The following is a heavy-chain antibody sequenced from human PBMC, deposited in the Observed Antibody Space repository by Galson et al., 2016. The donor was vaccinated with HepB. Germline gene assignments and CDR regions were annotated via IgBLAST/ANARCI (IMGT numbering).Heavy chain of an antibody. CDR3: AKKAHILTGPDAFDI. CDR2: ISYDGHNK. J-gene: IGHJ3*02. D-gene: IGHD3-9*01. V-gene: IGHV3-30*18. CDR1: GFTFSSYG. Sequence: SLRLSCAASGFTFSSYGIHWVRQAPGKGLEWVAVISYDGHNKYYADSVKGRFTISRDNSKNILYLQMSSLRAEDTAVYYWAKKAHILTGPDAFDIWGQGKMVTVSS.